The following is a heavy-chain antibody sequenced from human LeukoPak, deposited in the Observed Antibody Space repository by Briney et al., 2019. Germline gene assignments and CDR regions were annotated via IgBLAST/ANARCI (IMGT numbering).Heavy chain of an antibody. D-gene: IGHD2-15*01. Sequence: SETLSLTCAVSGGSISSSNWWSWVRQPPGKGLEWIGEIYHSGSTNYNPSLKSRVTISVDKSKNQFSLKLSSVTAADTAVYYCARDSSTYCSGGSCYPTDWFDPWGQGTLVTVSS. J-gene: IGHJ5*02. CDR2: IYHSGST. CDR1: GGSISSSNW. CDR3: ARDSSTYCSGGSCYPTDWFDP. V-gene: IGHV4-4*02.